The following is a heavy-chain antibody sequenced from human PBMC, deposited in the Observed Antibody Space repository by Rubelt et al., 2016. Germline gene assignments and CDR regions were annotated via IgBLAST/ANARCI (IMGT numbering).Heavy chain of an antibody. CDR3: ARDVQWVYRGTDY. Sequence: KRGRSLRLSCAASGFSFDDYAMHWVRQAPGKGLEWVSSISSSSTYMYYADSVKGRFTISRDDAKNSLYLQMNSLRAEDTAVYYCARDVQWVYRGTDYWGQGTLVTVSS. CDR2: ISSSSTYM. V-gene: IGHV3-21*01. D-gene: IGHD1-1*01. CDR1: GFSFDDYA. J-gene: IGHJ4*02.